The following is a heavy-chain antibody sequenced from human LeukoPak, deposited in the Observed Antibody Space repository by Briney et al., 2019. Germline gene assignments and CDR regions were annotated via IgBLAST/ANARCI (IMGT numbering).Heavy chain of an antibody. D-gene: IGHD4-17*01. Sequence: SETLSLTCVVSGYSVSSGYYWAWIRQPPGKGLEWIGSIYHSGSTYYNPSLKSRVTISVDTSKRQFSLKLSSVTAAGTAVYYCARSGTFYGEGIGYWGQGTLVTVSS. CDR1: GYSVSSGYY. J-gene: IGHJ4*02. CDR2: IYHSGST. CDR3: ARSGTFYGEGIGY. V-gene: IGHV4-38-2*01.